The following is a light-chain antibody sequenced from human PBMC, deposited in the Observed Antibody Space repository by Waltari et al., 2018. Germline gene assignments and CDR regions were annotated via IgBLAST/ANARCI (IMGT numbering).Light chain of an antibody. J-gene: IGLJ2*01. Sequence: QSVLTQPPSASGTPGQRVTISCSGSSSNLGRTYVYWYQQLPGTAPKLLIYRNNQRPSGVPDRFSGSKSGTSVSLAISGLRSEDEADYYCAAWDDSLSGPVFGGGTKLTVL. CDR1: SSNLGRTY. CDR3: AAWDDSLSGPV. V-gene: IGLV1-47*01. CDR2: RNN.